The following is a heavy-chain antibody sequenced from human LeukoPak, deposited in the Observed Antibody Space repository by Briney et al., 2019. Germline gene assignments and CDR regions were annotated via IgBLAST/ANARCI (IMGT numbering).Heavy chain of an antibody. CDR3: ARYCSSSRCLYYYHMDV. D-gene: IGHD2-2*01. Sequence: PGGSLRLSCAASGLTFSTYSMNWVRQAPGKGLEWVSSIRGGNSYIYYADSVKGRFTISRDDAKNSLYLQMNSLRAEDTAVYYCARYCSSSRCLYYYHMDVWGKGTTVTVSS. CDR2: IRGGNSYI. CDR1: GLTFSTYS. V-gene: IGHV3-21*01. J-gene: IGHJ6*03.